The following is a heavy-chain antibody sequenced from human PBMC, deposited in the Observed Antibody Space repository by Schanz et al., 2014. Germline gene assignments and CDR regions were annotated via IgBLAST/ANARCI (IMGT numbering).Heavy chain of an antibody. Sequence: QVQLVQSGSELKKPGASVNISCKASGYTFTTYALNWVRQAPGQGLEWMGWINSNTGNPTYAPAFTGRFVFSLDTSVSTAYLPIIGLQAEDSAVFYCARGRGGNPGYEAADYWGQGTRVTVSS. V-gene: IGHV7-4-1*02. CDR1: GYTFTTYA. CDR2: INSNTGNP. CDR3: ARGRGGNPGYEAADY. D-gene: IGHD5-12*01. J-gene: IGHJ4*02.